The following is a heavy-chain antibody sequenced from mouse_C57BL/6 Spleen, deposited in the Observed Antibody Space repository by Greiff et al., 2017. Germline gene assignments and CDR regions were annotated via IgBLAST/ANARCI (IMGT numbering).Heavy chain of an antibody. Sequence: QVQLQQPGAELVKPGASVKMSCKASGYTFTSYWITWVKQRPGQGLEWIGDIYPGSGSTNYNEKLKSKATLTVDTSASTAYMQLSSLTSEDSAVYYCARGDYSNYVGAYWGQGTLVTVSA. J-gene: IGHJ3*01. D-gene: IGHD2-5*01. CDR2: IYPGSGST. CDR1: GYTFTSYW. V-gene: IGHV1-55*01. CDR3: ARGDYSNYVGAY.